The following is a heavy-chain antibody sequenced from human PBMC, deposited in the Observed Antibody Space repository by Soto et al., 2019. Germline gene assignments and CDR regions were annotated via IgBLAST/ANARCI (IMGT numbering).Heavy chain of an antibody. J-gene: IGHJ6*02. V-gene: IGHV1-69*13. CDR1: GGTFSSYA. CDR3: ASETGYSSGWTYPETEKYYYGMDV. CDR2: IIPIFGTA. Sequence: SVKVSCKASGGTFSSYAISWVRQAPGQGLEWIGGIIPIFGTANYAQKFQGRVTITADESTSTAYMELSSLRSEDTAVYYCASETGYSSGWTYPETEKYYYGMDVWGQGTTVTVSS. D-gene: IGHD6-19*01.